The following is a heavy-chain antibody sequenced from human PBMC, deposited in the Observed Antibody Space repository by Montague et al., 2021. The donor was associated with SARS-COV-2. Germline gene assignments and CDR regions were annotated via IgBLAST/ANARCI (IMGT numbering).Heavy chain of an antibody. CDR2: VYNTGNT. Sequence: SETLSLTCTVSGASISLNSHSWGWLRQPPGRGLEWITTVYNTGNTYHNSSLQSRVTISIDTSQRQVSLRPNSVTTADTAVYYCARLPTGFPNWFDTWGQGILVTVSS. CDR1: GASISLNSHS. CDR3: ARLPTGFPNWFDT. V-gene: IGHV4-39*01. D-gene: IGHD3-9*01. J-gene: IGHJ5*02.